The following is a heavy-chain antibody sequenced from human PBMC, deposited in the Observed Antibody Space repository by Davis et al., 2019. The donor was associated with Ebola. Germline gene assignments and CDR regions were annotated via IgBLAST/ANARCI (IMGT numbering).Heavy chain of an antibody. Sequence: GESLKISCAASGFTVSSNYMSWVRQAPGKGLEWVSVIYSGGSTYYADSVKGRFTISRDNSKNTLYLQMNSLRAEDTAVYSCAKRSASGTYYFDYWGQGTLVTVSS. V-gene: IGHV3-53*01. CDR2: IYSGGST. J-gene: IGHJ4*02. CDR3: AKRSASGTYYFDY. D-gene: IGHD1-26*01. CDR1: GFTVSSNY.